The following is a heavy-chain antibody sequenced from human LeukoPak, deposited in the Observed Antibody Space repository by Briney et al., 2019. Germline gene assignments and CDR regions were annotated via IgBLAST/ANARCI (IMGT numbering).Heavy chain of an antibody. CDR3: AGDPIGSRWPYYFDF. V-gene: IGHV1-3*01. D-gene: IGHD6-13*01. CDR2: INAGNGNT. J-gene: IGHJ4*02. Sequence: ASVKVSCKASGYTFTTYAMHWVRQAPGQRLEWMGWINAGNGNTKYSQKFQARVTITRDTSASTAYMELSSLGSEDTAVYYCAGDPIGSRWPYYFDFWGQGTLVTVSS. CDR1: GYTFTTYA.